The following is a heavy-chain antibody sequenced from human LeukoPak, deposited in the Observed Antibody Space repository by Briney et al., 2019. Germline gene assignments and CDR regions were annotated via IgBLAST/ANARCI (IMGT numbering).Heavy chain of an antibody. D-gene: IGHD2-2*02. CDR1: AGSISSYY. CDR2: IYYSGST. J-gene: IGHJ3*02. CDR3: AREYCSSTSCYTPNDAFDI. V-gene: IGHV4-59*01. Sequence: SETLSLTCTVSAGSISSYYWSWIRQPPGKGLEWIGYIYYSGSTNYNPSLKSRVTISIDTSKNQFSLKLRSVTAADTAVYYCAREYCSSTSCYTPNDAFDIWGQGTMVTVSS.